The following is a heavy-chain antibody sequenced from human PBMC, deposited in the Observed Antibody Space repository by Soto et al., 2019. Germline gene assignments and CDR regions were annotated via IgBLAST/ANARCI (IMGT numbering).Heavy chain of an antibody. V-gene: IGHV4-59*01. D-gene: IGHD3-3*01. CDR1: GGSIISYY. J-gene: IGHJ4*02. CDR3: ARAGITIFGVVSFFDY. Sequence: SETLSLTCTASGGSIISYYWSWIRQPPGKGLEWIGYIYYSGSTNYNPSLKSRVTISVDTSKNQFSLKLSSVTAADTAVYYCARAGITIFGVVSFFDYWGQGTLVTVSS. CDR2: IYYSGST.